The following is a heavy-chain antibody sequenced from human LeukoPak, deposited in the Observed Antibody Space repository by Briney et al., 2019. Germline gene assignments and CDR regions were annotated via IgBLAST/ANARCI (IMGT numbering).Heavy chain of an antibody. V-gene: IGHV3-23*01. CDR2: ISGSGGST. D-gene: IGHD2-15*01. J-gene: IGHJ4*02. CDR3: ARDKFDIVVVVAATRWSNFDY. Sequence: PGGSLRLSCAASGFTFSSYAMSWVRQAPGKGLEWVSAISGSGGSTYYADSVKGRFTISRDNAKNSLYLQMNSLRAEDTAVYYCARDKFDIVVVVAATRWSNFDYWGQGTLVTVSS. CDR1: GFTFSSYA.